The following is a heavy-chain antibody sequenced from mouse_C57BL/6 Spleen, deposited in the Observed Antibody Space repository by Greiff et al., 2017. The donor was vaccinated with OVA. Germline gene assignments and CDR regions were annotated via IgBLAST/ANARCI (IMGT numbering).Heavy chain of an antibody. CDR1: GYAFSSYW. D-gene: IGHD1-1*01. CDR3: ARITTVYYFDY. Sequence: VQLQQSGAELVKPGASVKISCKASGYAFSSYWMNWVKQRPGKGLEWIGQIYPGDGDTNYNGKFKGKATLTADKSSSTAYMQLSSLTSEDSAVYFCARITTVYYFDYWGQGTTLTVSS. CDR2: IYPGDGDT. V-gene: IGHV1-80*01. J-gene: IGHJ2*01.